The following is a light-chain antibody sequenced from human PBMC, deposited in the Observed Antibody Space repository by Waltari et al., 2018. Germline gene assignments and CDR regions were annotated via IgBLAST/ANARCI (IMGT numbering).Light chain of an antibody. CDR3: SSYTTSSTVV. CDR2: DVT. J-gene: IGLJ2*01. CDR1: SSDLGTYDY. V-gene: IGLV2-14*03. Sequence: QSALTQPASVSGSPGQSISFSCTGTSSDLGTYDYVCWYQQHPGKAPNLMIYDVTKRPSGVSDRFSGSKSGNTASLTISGLQAEDEADYYCSSYTTSSTVVFGGGTKVTVL.